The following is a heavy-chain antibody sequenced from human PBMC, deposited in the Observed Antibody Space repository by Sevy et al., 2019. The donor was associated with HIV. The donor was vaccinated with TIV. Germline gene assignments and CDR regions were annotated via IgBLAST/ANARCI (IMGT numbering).Heavy chain of an antibody. CDR3: ARVRWELLPDFDY. D-gene: IGHD1-26*01. CDR2: ISGSARST. J-gene: IGHJ4*02. CDR1: GFTFTSYA. V-gene: IGHV3-23*01. Sequence: GGSLRLSCAASGFTFTSYAMSWVRQAPGKGLEWVSAISGSARSTYYADSVKGRFTISRDNSKNTLYLLMNSLRAEDTAVYYCARVRWELLPDFDYWGQGTLVTVSS.